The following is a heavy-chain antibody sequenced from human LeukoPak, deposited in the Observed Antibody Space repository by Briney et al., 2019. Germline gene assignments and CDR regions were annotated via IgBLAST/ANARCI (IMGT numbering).Heavy chain of an antibody. CDR1: GFTFSSYG. CDR2: IRYDGSNK. Sequence: PGGSLRLSCAASGFTFSSYGMHWVRQAPGKGLEWVAFIRYDGSNKYYADSVKGRFTISRDNSKNTLYLQMNSLRAEDTAVYYCAKSYYDSSGYPVAEYFQHWGQGTLVTVSS. V-gene: IGHV3-30*02. CDR3: AKSYYDSSGYPVAEYFQH. D-gene: IGHD3-22*01. J-gene: IGHJ1*01.